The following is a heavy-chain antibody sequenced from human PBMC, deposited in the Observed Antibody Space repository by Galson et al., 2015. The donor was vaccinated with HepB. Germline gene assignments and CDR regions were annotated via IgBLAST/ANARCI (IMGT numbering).Heavy chain of an antibody. V-gene: IGHV3-21*01. CDR2: ISSSSSYI. J-gene: IGHJ5*02. Sequence: SLRLSCAASGFTFSSYSMNWVRQAPGKGLEWVSSISSSSSYIYYADSVKGRFTISRDNAKNSLYLQMNSLRAEDTAVYYCARDQGNPRRRASSWGQGTLVTVSS. D-gene: IGHD1-14*01. CDR3: ARDQGNPRRRASS. CDR1: GFTFSSYS.